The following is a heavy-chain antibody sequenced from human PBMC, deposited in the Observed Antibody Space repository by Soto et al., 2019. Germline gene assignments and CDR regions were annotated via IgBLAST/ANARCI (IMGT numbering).Heavy chain of an antibody. D-gene: IGHD3-10*01. J-gene: IGHJ4*02. CDR2: IIPILGIA. CDR3: ARYYYGSGSSTDY. Sequence: QVQLVQSGAEVKKPGSSVNASCKASGGTFSSYTISWVRQAPGQGLEWMGRIIPILGIANYAQKFQGRVTITADKSTSTAYMELSSLRSEDTAVYYCARYYYGSGSSTDYWGQGTLVTVSS. CDR1: GGTFSSYT. V-gene: IGHV1-69*02.